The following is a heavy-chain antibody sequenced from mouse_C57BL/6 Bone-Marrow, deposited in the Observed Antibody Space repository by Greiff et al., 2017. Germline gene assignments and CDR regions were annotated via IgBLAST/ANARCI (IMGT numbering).Heavy chain of an antibody. CDR3: ARPDGNYPDGY. Sequence: EVKLMESGGGLVQPGESLKLSCESNEYEFPSHDMSWVRTTPEKRLELVAAINSDGGSTYYPDTMERRFIISRDNTKKTLYLPMRSLRSEDTALYYCARPDGNYPDGYWGQGTTLTVSS. J-gene: IGHJ2*01. CDR2: INSDGGST. D-gene: IGHD2-1*01. CDR1: EYEFPSHD. V-gene: IGHV5-2*01.